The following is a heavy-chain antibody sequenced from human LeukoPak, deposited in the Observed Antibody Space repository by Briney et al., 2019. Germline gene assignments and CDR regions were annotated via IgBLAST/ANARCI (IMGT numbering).Heavy chain of an antibody. CDR2: ISSSGTYI. D-gene: IGHD3-22*01. Sequence: GGSLRLSCAASGFTFSDYSMNWVRQAPGKGLEWVSSISSSGTYIYYADSVKGRFTVSRDNAKNSLYLQMNSLRSEDTAMYYCVRQYSYDSSGYYPWDYWGQGTLVTVSS. J-gene: IGHJ4*02. V-gene: IGHV3-21*01. CDR1: GFTFSDYS. CDR3: VRQYSYDSSGYYPWDY.